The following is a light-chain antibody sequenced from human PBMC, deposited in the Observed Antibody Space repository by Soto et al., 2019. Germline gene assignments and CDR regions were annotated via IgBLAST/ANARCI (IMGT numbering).Light chain of an antibody. J-gene: IGLJ3*02. CDR2: EAS. CDR1: SSDVGSYNL. V-gene: IGLV2-23*01. Sequence: QSVLTQPASVSGSPGQSITISCTGISSDVGSYNLVSWYQQHPGKVPKVMIYEASKRPSGVSNRFSGSRSGNTASLTISGLQAEDEADYYCCSYTRSSTWVFGGGTKLTVL. CDR3: CSYTRSSTWV.